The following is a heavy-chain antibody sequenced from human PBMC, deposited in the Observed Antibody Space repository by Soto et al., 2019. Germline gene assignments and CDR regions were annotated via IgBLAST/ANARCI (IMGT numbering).Heavy chain of an antibody. Sequence: QVQLVESGGGVVQPGRSLRLSRAASGFTFSSYGMHWVRQAPGKGLEWVAVIWYDGSNKYYADSVKGRFTISRDNSKNTLYLQMNSLRAEDTAVYYCARELVVPAYDIWGQGTMVTVSS. V-gene: IGHV3-33*01. CDR2: IWYDGSNK. J-gene: IGHJ3*02. CDR3: ARELVVPAYDI. CDR1: GFTFSSYG. D-gene: IGHD2-2*01.